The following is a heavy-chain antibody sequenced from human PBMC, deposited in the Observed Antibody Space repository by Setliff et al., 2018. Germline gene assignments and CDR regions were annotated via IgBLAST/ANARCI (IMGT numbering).Heavy chain of an antibody. J-gene: IGHJ4*01. D-gene: IGHD3-9*01. V-gene: IGHV4-39*02. Sequence: SETLSLTCNVSGGSVSSGYYYWDWIRQPPGKGLEWIGTVYYTGRTYYNPSLKSRVTIAVDAPDNHFSLKLRSVTAADTAVYYCARAPNDLGVDWLYNNYFDYWGPGDSPGHRLL. CDR1: GGSVSSGYYY. CDR3: ARAPNDLGVDWLYNNYFDY. CDR2: VYYTGRT.